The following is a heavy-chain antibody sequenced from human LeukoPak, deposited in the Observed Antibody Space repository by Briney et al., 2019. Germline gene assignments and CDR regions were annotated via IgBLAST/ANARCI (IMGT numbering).Heavy chain of an antibody. V-gene: IGHV4-59*01. CDR1: GGSISSYY. CDR2: IYYSGST. CDR3: ARDPDYDGNVDGMSAFDI. Sequence: SETLSLTCTVSGGSISSYYWSWIRQPPGKGLEWIGYIYYSGSTNYNPSLKSRVSISVDTSKNQFSLKLSSVTAEDTAVYYCARDPDYDGNVDGMSAFDIWGQGTMVTVSS. J-gene: IGHJ3*02. D-gene: IGHD4-23*01.